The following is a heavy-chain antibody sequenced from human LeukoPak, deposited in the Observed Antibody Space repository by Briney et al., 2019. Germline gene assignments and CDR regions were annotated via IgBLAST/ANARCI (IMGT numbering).Heavy chain of an antibody. V-gene: IGHV3-21*01. CDR2: ISRGSTYI. CDR3: ASFWSHYYYRDV. Sequence: GGSLRLSCTVSGFTFDSYAMIWVRQAPGKGLEWISSISRGSTYIYYADSVRGRFTISRDNARDSLFLQMNNLRAEDTAFYYCASFWSHYYYRDVWGKGTTVLVSS. D-gene: IGHD3-3*01. CDR1: GFTFDSYA. J-gene: IGHJ6*03.